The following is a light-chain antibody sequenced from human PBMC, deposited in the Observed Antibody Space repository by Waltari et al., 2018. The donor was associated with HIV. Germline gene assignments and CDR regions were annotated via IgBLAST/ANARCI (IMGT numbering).Light chain of an antibody. V-gene: IGKV3-11*01. CDR1: QSVRNY. Sequence: ELVLTQSPAILSLSPGERATLSCRASQSVRNYLAWYKHKPGQAPRLLFYDTSNRATGIPARFSGSGSGTDYTLSISSLEPEDFAVYYCQQRRNWPLTFGGGTKVDIK. CDR3: QQRRNWPLT. J-gene: IGKJ4*01. CDR2: DTS.